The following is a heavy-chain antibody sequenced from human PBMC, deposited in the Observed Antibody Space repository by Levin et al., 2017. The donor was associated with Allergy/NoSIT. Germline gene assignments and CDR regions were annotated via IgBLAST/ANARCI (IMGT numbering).Heavy chain of an antibody. CDR1: GFTFSGYT. J-gene: IGHJ3*02. V-gene: IGHV3-21*01. Sequence: GGSLRLSCAASGFTFSGYTLNWVRQAPGKGLEWVSLISSSSTYIYYADSLKGRFTISRDDAKNSLSLQMNSLRVEDTAVYYCASDGSYDTVDIWGQGTMVTVSS. CDR2: ISSSSTYI. CDR3: ASDGSYDTVDI. D-gene: IGHD6-6*01.